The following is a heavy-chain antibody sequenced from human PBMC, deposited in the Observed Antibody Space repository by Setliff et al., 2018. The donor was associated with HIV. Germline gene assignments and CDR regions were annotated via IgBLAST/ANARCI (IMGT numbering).Heavy chain of an antibody. Sequence: SETLSLTCTVSGGSISSGFYYWSWIRQPAGKGLEWIGRIYTTGSTNYNPSLKSRVTISVDKSNNQFSLKMKSVTAADTAVYYCARLSPQYSGYDSGAFGYWGQGTLVTVSS. CDR3: ARLSPQYSGYDSGAFGY. J-gene: IGHJ4*02. CDR1: GGSISSGFYY. D-gene: IGHD5-12*01. CDR2: IYTTGST. V-gene: IGHV4-61*02.